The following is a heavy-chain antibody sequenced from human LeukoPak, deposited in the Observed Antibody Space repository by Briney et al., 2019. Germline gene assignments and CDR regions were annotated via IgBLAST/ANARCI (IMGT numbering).Heavy chain of an antibody. CDR3: ATHVGAARYYYYYMDV. V-gene: IGHV3-30*02. Sequence: GGSLRLSCAASGFTFSSYGMHWVRQAPGKGLEWVAFIRYDGSNKYYADSVKGRFTISRDNSKNTLYLQMNSLRAEDTAVYYCATHVGAARYYYYYMDVWGKGTTVTVSS. CDR1: GFTFSSYG. CDR2: IRYDGSNK. D-gene: IGHD6-13*01. J-gene: IGHJ6*03.